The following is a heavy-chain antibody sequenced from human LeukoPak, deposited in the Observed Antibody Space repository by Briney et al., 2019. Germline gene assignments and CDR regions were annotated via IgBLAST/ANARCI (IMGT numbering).Heavy chain of an antibody. CDR1: GFTFDDYG. Sequence: GGSLRLSCAASGFTFDDYGMTWVRQAPGKGLEWVSRINWNGGSTGYADSVKGRFTISRDNAKNSLYLQMNSLRAEDTALYYCARTYYDYVWGSYRHYYLDYWGQGTLVTVSS. CDR2: INWNGGST. V-gene: IGHV3-20*04. CDR3: ARTYYDYVWGSYRHYYLDY. J-gene: IGHJ4*02. D-gene: IGHD3-16*02.